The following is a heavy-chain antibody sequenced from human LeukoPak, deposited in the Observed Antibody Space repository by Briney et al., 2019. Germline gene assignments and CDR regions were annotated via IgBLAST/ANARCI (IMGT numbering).Heavy chain of an antibody. D-gene: IGHD3-3*01. Sequence: PSETLSLTCTVSGVSISSYYWSWIRQPAGKGLEWIGRIYTSGNTNYNPSLKSRVTMSVDTSKNQFSLNLSSVTAADTAVYYCARDLTIFGVVIPGDYWGQGTLVTVSS. CDR1: GVSISSYY. V-gene: IGHV4-4*07. J-gene: IGHJ4*02. CDR3: ARDLTIFGVVIPGDY. CDR2: IYTSGNT.